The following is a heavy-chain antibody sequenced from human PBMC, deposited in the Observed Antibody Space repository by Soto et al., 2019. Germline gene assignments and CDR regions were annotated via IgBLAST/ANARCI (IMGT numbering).Heavy chain of an antibody. D-gene: IGHD2-15*01. CDR1: GFSLSTSGEA. J-gene: IGHJ4*02. CDR3: AHALRSRVRYCSCGSCYSFDY. Sequence: QITLKESGPTLVKPTQTLTLTCTFSGFSLSTSGEAVGWIRQPPGKTLEWLALIYWDDDERYSPSLKSRLTITKDTSKNQVVLTMTNMDPVDTATYYCAHALRSRVRYCSCGSCYSFDYWGQGTLVTVSS. CDR2: IYWDDDE. V-gene: IGHV2-5*02.